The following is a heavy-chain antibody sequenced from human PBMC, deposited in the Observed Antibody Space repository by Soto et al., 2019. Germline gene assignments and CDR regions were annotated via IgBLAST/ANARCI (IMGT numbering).Heavy chain of an antibody. V-gene: IGHV4-59*01. CDR2: VYYTRST. J-gene: IGHJ4*02. Sequence: SETLSLTCSVSGGSISGSYWSWIRQSPGKGLEWLGYVYYTRSTNYSPSLRSRVSISVDTSKNEFSLRLSSVTAAGTAVYFCARSVAVPGAHIDYWGQGTQVTVSS. CDR3: ARSVAVPGAHIDY. D-gene: IGHD6-19*01. CDR1: GGSISGSY.